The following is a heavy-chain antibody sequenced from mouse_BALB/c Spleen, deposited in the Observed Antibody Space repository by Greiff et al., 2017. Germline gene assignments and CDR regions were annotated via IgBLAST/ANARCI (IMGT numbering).Heavy chain of an antibody. V-gene: IGHV14-3*02. Sequence: EVQLQQSGAELVKPGASVKLSCTASGFNIKDTYMHWVKQRPEQGLEWIGRIDPANGNTKYDPKFQGKATITADTSSNTAYLQLSSLTSEDTAVYYCALSTMITGDYWGQGTTLTVSS. CDR3: ALSTMITGDY. CDR2: IDPANGNT. D-gene: IGHD2-4*01. J-gene: IGHJ2*01. CDR1: GFNIKDTY.